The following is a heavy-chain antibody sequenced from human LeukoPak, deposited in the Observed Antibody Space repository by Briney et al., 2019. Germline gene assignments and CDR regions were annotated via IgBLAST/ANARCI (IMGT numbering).Heavy chain of an antibody. Sequence: SETLSLTCTVSGGSISRSHYYWGWIRQPPGKGLEWIGSFYYSGSTHYNPSLKSRVTISVDTSKNQFSLKLSSVTAADTAVYYCARVVVPGWFDPWGQGNLVTVSS. D-gene: IGHD2-15*01. J-gene: IGHJ5*02. CDR2: FYYSGST. CDR3: ARVVVPGWFDP. CDR1: GGSISRSHYY. V-gene: IGHV4-39*07.